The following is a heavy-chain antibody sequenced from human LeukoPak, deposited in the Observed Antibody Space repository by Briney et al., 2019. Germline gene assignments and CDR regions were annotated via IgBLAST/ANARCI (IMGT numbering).Heavy chain of an antibody. J-gene: IGHJ4*02. CDR3: KSGGAAPGSFDY. Sequence: GGSPRLSCAASGFTFSSYWMSWMRQAPGKGLEWVANIKYDGNEEYYVDSVKGRFTISRDNAKNSLYLQLNSLRVEDTAVYYCKSGGAAPGSFDYWGQGTLVTVSP. D-gene: IGHD1-1*01. V-gene: IGHV3-7*01. CDR2: IKYDGNEE. CDR1: GFTFSSYW.